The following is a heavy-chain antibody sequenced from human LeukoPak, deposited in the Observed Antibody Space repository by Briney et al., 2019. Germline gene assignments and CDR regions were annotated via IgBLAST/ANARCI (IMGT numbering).Heavy chain of an antibody. Sequence: SDTLSLTCTVSGGSISSYYWSWIRQPAGKGLEWIGRIYTSGSTNYNPSLKSRVSMSVDTSKNQFSLKLSSVTAADTAAYYCARHLGGGYYDSSGYYFDYWGQGTLVTVSS. V-gene: IGHV4-4*07. D-gene: IGHD3-22*01. CDR2: IYTSGST. CDR1: GGSISSYY. J-gene: IGHJ4*02. CDR3: ARHLGGGYYDSSGYYFDY.